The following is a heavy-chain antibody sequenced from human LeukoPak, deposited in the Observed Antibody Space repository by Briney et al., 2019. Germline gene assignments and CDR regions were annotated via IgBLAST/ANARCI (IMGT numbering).Heavy chain of an antibody. CDR1: GYTFTSYA. D-gene: IGHD3-22*01. J-gene: IGHJ4*02. Sequence: ASVKVSCKASGYTFTSYAMHWVRQAPGQRLEWMGWINAGNGNTKYSQEFQGRVTITRDTSASTAYMELSSLRSEDMAVYYCAVYYYDSSGYYLGYWGQGTLVTVSS. V-gene: IGHV1-3*03. CDR3: AVYYYDSSGYYLGY. CDR2: INAGNGNT.